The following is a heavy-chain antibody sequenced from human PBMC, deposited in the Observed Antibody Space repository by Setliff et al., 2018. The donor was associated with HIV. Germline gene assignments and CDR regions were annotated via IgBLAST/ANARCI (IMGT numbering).Heavy chain of an antibody. CDR2: IRSKPYGGTT. D-gene: IGHD1-20*01. CDR3: TPITGYYMDV. Sequence: PGGSLRLSCAASGFAFDNYWMDWVRQAPGKGLEWVGFIRSKPYGGTTEYGASVKGRFTMSRDDSKSIAYLQMNSLKTEDTAVYYCTPITGYYMDVWGKGTTVTVSS. CDR1: GFAFDNYW. V-gene: IGHV3-49*04. J-gene: IGHJ6*03.